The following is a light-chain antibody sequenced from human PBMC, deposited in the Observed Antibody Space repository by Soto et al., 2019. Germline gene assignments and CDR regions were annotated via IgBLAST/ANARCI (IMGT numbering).Light chain of an antibody. J-gene: IGLJ1*01. CDR3: NSYTSKSTGV. V-gene: IGLV2-14*01. CDR2: EVS. Sequence: QSARTQPASVSGSPGQSITISCTGTSSDVGGYNYVSWYQQHPGKAPKLIIYEVSNRPSGVSNRFSGSKSDNTASLTISGLQAEDEADYVCNSYTSKSTGVFGTVTKLTVL. CDR1: SSDVGGYNY.